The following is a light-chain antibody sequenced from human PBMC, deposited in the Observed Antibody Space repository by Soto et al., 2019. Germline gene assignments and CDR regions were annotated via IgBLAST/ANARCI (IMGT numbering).Light chain of an antibody. V-gene: IGLV4-60*02. CDR1: SGHSSYI. CDR3: ETWDRNTHTV. Sequence: QLVLTQSSSASASLGSSVTLTCTLSSGHSSYIIAWHQQQPGKAPRYLMKLEGSGSYNKGSGVPDRFSGSSSGADRYLTISNLQLEVEADYYCETWDRNTHTVFGGGTKLTVL. CDR2: LEGSGSY. J-gene: IGLJ3*02.